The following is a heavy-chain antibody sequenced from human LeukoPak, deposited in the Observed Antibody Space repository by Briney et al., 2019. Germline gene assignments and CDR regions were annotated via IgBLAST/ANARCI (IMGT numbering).Heavy chain of an antibody. CDR1: GGSVRSGSYY. CDR3: ARGFSHYYGSGPNWFDP. V-gene: IGHV4-61*01. D-gene: IGHD3-10*01. CDR2: IYYSGNT. J-gene: IGHJ5*02. Sequence: SETLSPTCSVSGGSVRSGSYYWSWIRQPPGKGLEWLGYIYYSGNTNYKPSLKSRATISVDTSKNQYFLKLSSVTAADTAVYYCARGFSHYYGSGPNWFDPWGQGTLVTVSS.